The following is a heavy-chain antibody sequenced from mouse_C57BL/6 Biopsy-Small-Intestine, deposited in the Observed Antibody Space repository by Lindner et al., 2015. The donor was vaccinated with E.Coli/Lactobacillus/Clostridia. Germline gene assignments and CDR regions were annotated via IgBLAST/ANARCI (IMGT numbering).Heavy chain of an antibody. D-gene: IGHD2-4*01. V-gene: IGHV3-6*01. CDR3: ARRTSYDYLYFVY. J-gene: IGHJ2*01. CDR1: GYSITSGYS. Sequence: VQLQESGPGLVKPSQSLSLTCSVTGYSITSGYSWNWIRQFPGNRLEWMGYISYDGTNNYNPSLKNRISITRDASKNQFFLELNSVTAEDTATYYCARRTSYDYLYFVYWGQGTALTVSS. CDR2: ISYDGTN.